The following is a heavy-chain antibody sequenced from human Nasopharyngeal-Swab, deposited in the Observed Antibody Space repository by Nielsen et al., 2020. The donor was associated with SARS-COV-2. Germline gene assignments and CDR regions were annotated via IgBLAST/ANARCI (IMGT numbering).Heavy chain of an antibody. CDR3: ARGWYDFWSGYFSNGMDV. CDR2: VNHSGTT. J-gene: IGHJ6*02. V-gene: IGHV4-34*01. D-gene: IGHD3-3*01. CDR1: GGSFSGYY. Sequence: SETLSLTCAVYGGSFSGYYWTWIRQPAGKGLEWIGEVNHSGTTTYNPSLKSRVTISVDTSKNQFSLKLSSVTAADTAVYYCARGWYDFWSGYFSNGMDVWGQGTTVTVSS.